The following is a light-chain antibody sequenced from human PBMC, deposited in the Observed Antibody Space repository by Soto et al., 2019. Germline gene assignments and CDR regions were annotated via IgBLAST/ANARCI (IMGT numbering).Light chain of an antibody. Sequence: QSVLTQPPSVSGAPGQRVTISCTGSSSNIGAGYDVHWYQQLPGTAPKLLIYRNNNRPSGVPDRFSGSKSGTSASLAITGLQAEDEADYYCHSYDSSLSGVVFGGGTKLTVL. CDR1: SSNIGAGYD. V-gene: IGLV1-40*01. J-gene: IGLJ2*01. CDR3: HSYDSSLSGVV. CDR2: RNN.